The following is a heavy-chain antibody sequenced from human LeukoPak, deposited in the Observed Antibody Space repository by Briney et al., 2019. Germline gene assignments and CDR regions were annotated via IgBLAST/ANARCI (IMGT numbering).Heavy chain of an antibody. J-gene: IGHJ4*02. CDR2: ISYDGSNK. CDR3: AKQRGSSGSGWYEDHKYYFDY. Sequence: GGSVRLSCAASGFTFSSYGMHWVRQAPGKGLEWVAVISYDGSNKYYADSVKGRFTISRDNSKNTLYLQMNSLRAEDTAVYYCAKQRGSSGSGWYEDHKYYFDYWGQGTLVTVSS. CDR1: GFTFSSYG. D-gene: IGHD6-19*01. V-gene: IGHV3-30*18.